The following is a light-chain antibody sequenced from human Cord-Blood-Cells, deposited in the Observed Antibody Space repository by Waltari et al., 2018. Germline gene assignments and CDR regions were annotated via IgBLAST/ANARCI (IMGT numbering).Light chain of an antibody. CDR2: GAS. CDR1: QSVSSSY. V-gene: IGKV3-20*01. CDR3: QQNGRPPWT. Sequence: EIVLTQSPGTLSLSPGERATLCCRASQSVSSSYLAWYQQKPGQAPRLLIYGASSRATGIPDRCSGRGSGTDFTPTISRLEAEEIAVYYCQQNGRPPWTIVQETKGEI. J-gene: IGKJ1*01.